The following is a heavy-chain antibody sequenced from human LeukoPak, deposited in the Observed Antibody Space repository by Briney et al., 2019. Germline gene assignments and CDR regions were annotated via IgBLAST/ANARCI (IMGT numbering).Heavy chain of an antibody. D-gene: IGHD7-27*01. CDR1: GFTFRNHG. V-gene: IGHV3-23*01. CDR3: AQDIAWGAFEH. J-gene: IGHJ4*02. Sequence: GGSLRLSCAASGFTFRNHGMNWVRQAPGKGLEWVSGISPSGGGTYYADSVKGRFTISRDDSKNTLSLQMISLRVEDTALYYCAQDIAWGAFEHWGQGTLVTVSS. CDR2: ISPSGGGT.